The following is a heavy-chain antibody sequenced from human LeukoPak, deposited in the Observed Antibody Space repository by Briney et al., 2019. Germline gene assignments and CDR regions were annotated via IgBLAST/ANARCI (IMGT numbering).Heavy chain of an antibody. CDR2: ISSSSSTI. CDR1: GFTFSSYA. CDR3: ARDLDWFDP. V-gene: IGHV3-48*02. J-gene: IGHJ5*02. Sequence: GGSLRLSCAASGFTFSSYAMSWVRQAPGKGLEWVSYISSSSSTIYYADSVKGRFTISRDNAKNSLYLQMNSLGDEDTAVYYCARDLDWFDPWGQGTLVTVSS.